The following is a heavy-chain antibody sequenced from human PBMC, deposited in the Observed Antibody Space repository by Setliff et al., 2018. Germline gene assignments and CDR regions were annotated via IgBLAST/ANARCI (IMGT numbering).Heavy chain of an antibody. CDR1: GFTFSNSA. D-gene: IGHD4-4*01. V-gene: IGHV3-23*01. Sequence: PGGSLRLSCAASGFTFSNSAMSWVRQAPGKGLEWVSGISGSGGSTFYADSVKGRFTISRSNSRNTVFLQMNGLRVEDTAVYFCARVLYDYSFESWGQGTLVTVSS. J-gene: IGHJ4*02. CDR3: ARVLYDYSFES. CDR2: ISGSGGST.